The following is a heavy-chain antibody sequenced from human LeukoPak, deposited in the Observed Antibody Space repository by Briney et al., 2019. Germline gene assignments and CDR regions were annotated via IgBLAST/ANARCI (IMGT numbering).Heavy chain of an antibody. V-gene: IGHV4-30-2*01. D-gene: IGHD4-23*01. J-gene: IGHJ3*02. CDR2: IYYSGRS. CDR3: TRGYGDNSGAFDI. Sequence: SETLSLTCTVSGGSIMVAAYSWSWIRQPPGKGLEWIGYIYYSGRSYYNPSLKSRVTISLDRSKNQFSLRLSSVTAADTAVYFCTRGYGDNSGAFDIWGQGTLVTVSS. CDR1: GGSIMVAAYS.